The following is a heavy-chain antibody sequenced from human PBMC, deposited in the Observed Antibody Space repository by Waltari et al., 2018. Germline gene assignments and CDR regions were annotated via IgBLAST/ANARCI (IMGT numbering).Heavy chain of an antibody. D-gene: IGHD3-16*02. J-gene: IGHJ5*02. CDR1: GYNFNDYY. CDR3: ATDHPLEYRSFDP. Sequence: EVQLVQSGAEVKKPGATVKISCKVSGYNFNDYYMHWVQQAPGKGLEGMGIVYPDSGETIYAEKFQGRVTITADTSTDKAYMELSSLRSEDTAVYYCATDHPLEYRSFDPWGQGTLVTVSS. CDR2: VYPDSGET. V-gene: IGHV1-69-2*01.